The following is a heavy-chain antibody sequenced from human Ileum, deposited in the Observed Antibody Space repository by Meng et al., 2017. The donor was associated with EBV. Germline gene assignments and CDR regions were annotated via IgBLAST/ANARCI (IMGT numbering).Heavy chain of an antibody. CDR1: GYTSINHD. V-gene: IGHV1-8*01. CDR3: ARGSGAGGRDWFDP. J-gene: IGHJ5*02. D-gene: IGHD3-16*01. CDR2: MNSYPGTA. Sequence: VQLVQSGAEVRKPGASVKVSCKASGYTSINHDINWVRQAAGQGLDSIGWMNSYPGTAGYAQKFRGRVTMTRDTSINTAYLEVISLTSEDTAVYYCARGSGAGGRDWFDPWGQGTLVTVSS.